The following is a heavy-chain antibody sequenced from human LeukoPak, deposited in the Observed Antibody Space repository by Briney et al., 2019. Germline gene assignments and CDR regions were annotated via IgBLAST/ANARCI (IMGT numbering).Heavy chain of an antibody. CDR2: ISSSGSTI. CDR3: ARGLITMVRGVSY. V-gene: IGHV3-48*03. J-gene: IGHJ4*02. Sequence: GGSLRLSCAASGFTFSSYEMNWVRQAPGKGLEWVSYISSSGSTIYYADSVKGRFTISRDNAKNSLYLQMNSLRAEDTAVYYCARGLITMVRGVSYWGQGTLVTVSS. D-gene: IGHD3-10*01. CDR1: GFTFSSYE.